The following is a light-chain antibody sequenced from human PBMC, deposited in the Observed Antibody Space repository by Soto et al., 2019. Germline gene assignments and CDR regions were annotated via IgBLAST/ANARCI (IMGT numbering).Light chain of an antibody. CDR3: GAWDDSLNAWL. Sequence: QSVLTQPPSASGTPGQGVTISCSGGSSNIGSNVVTWYQHLPGTAPKLLIFNNFQRPSGVPDRFSGSKSGTSASLAISGLHSEDEADYYCGAWDDSLNAWLFGGGTKVTVL. V-gene: IGLV1-44*01. J-gene: IGLJ3*02. CDR1: SSNIGSNV. CDR2: NNF.